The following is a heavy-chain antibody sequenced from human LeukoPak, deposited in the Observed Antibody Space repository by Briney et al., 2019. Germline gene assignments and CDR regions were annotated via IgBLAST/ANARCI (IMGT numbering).Heavy chain of an antibody. Sequence: SETLSLTCTVSGGSIRSSYYYWGWIRQPPGKGLEWIGSIYDSGSTYYNPSLKSRVTISVDTPKNQFSLKVNSVTAADTATYYCAREVAASSYRGFDYWGQGTLVTVSS. CDR1: GGSIRSSYYY. D-gene: IGHD6-25*01. J-gene: IGHJ4*02. CDR3: AREVAASSYRGFDY. CDR2: IYDSGST. V-gene: IGHV4-39*07.